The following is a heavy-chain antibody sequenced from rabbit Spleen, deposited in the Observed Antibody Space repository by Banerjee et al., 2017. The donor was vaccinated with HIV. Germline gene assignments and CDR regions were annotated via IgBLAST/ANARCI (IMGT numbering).Heavy chain of an antibody. V-gene: IGHV1S40*01. CDR3: ARDRGYSTGHAFNL. D-gene: IGHD7-1*01. CDR2: IYPDYGSI. CDR1: GFSFSSYG. J-gene: IGHJ4*01. Sequence: QSLEESGGDLVKPGASLTLTCTASGFSFSSYGISWVRQAPGKGLEWIAYIYPDYGSIDYANWVNGRFTISKTSSTTVTLQMTSLTAADTATYFCARDRGYSTGHAFNLWGPGTLVTVS.